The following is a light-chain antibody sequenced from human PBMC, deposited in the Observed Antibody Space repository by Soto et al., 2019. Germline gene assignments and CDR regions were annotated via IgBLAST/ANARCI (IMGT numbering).Light chain of an antibody. Sequence: ETLLTQSPATLSVSPGERATLSCRASQSVRGNLAWYQQKPGQAPRLLIYGASTRAPGIPDRFSGSGFGTKFRLTNSRLQSEDFAVYYCQQHNDGPPSTFCQGTQLEIK. J-gene: IGKJ2*01. CDR3: QQHNDGPPST. CDR1: QSVRGN. CDR2: GAS. V-gene: IGKV3-15*01.